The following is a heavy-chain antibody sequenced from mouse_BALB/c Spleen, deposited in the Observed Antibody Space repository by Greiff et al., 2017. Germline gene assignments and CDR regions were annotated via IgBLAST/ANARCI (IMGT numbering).Heavy chain of an antibody. D-gene: IGHD2-1*01. CDR2: IYPSDSYT. CDR3: TREGNYGFAY. J-gene: IGHJ3*01. CDR1: GYTFTSYW. V-gene: IGHV1-69*02. Sequence: QVQLQQPGAELVRPGASVKLSCKASGYTFTSYWINWVKQRPGQGLEWIGNIYPSDSYTNYNQKFKDKATLTVDKSSSTAYMQLSSPTSEDSAVYYCTREGNYGFAYWGQGTLVTVSA.